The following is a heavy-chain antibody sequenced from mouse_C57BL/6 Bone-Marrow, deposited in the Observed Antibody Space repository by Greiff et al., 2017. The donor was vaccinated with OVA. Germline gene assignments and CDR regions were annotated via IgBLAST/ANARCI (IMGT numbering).Heavy chain of an antibody. CDR2: ISSGGSSN. CDR3: ARHYYGSSYY. D-gene: IGHD1-1*01. V-gene: IGHV5-6*01. CDR1: GFTFSSYG. J-gene: IGHJ2*01. Sequence: EVQGVESGGDLVKPGGSLKLSCAASGFTFSSYGMSWVRQTPDKRLEWVATISSGGSSNYYPDSVKGRFTISRDNAKNTLYLQMSSLKSEDTAMYYCARHYYGSSYYWGQGTTLTVSS.